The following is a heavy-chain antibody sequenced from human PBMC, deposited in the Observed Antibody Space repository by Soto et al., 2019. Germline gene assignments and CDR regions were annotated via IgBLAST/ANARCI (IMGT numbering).Heavy chain of an antibody. D-gene: IGHD3-16*01. CDR3: TSDTFGLRDT. J-gene: IGHJ5*02. Sequence: MQMVESGGGSVQPGGSLRLSCAASGFPFSHYWMHWVRQTPGKGLVWVSRINPAGTITNYADSVEGRFTISRDNADSALLLQMNILSAEDTAIYYCTSDTFGLRDTWGQGTLVTVSS. V-gene: IGHV3-74*01. CDR1: GFPFSHYW. CDR2: INPAGTIT.